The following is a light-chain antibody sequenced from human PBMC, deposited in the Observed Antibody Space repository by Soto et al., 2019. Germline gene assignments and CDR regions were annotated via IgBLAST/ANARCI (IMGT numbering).Light chain of an antibody. V-gene: IGKV3-20*01. CDR1: QNIANNS. J-gene: IGKJ1*01. Sequence: EVEMTLSPGSLSLTPVERATLSCRASQNIANNSLTSYRQIPGQARCGLIYGASTMATGIPDRFRCSWSDTYCTHTISRLEPEDAAVYYFHQYCRSMQTFDQRVKGDIK. CDR2: GAS. CDR3: HQYCRSMQT.